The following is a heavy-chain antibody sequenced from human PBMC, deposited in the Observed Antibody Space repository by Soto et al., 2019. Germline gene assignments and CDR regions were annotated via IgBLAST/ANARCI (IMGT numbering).Heavy chain of an antibody. V-gene: IGHV4-61*08. CDR3: GRDLLATASARWYFYYGLGV. CDR2: IFNSGTI. D-gene: IGHD3-3*02. J-gene: IGHJ6*02. Sequence: SETLSLTCTVSGASITFGGYSWSWIRQTPGKGLEWIGHIFNSGTIHYNPSLKSRVTMSVDSSKNQVSLKMNSVTAADTAIYYCGRDLLATASARWYFYYGLGVWGQGPAVTVSS. CDR1: GASITFGGYS.